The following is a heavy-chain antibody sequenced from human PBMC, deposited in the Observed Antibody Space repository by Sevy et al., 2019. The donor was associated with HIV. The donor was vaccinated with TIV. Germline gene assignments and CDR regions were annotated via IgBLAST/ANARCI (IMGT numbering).Heavy chain of an antibody. Sequence: GGSLRLSCAVSGFTFSSYGMHWVRQAPGKGLVWVSGVNSGGSSTNYADSVKGRFTISRDSAKNALYLQMNSLRAEDTDVYSCVAANPWEDYWGQGTLVTVSS. V-gene: IGHV3-74*01. CDR3: VAANPWEDY. J-gene: IGHJ4*02. D-gene: IGHD1-26*01. CDR2: VNSGGSST. CDR1: GFTFSSYG.